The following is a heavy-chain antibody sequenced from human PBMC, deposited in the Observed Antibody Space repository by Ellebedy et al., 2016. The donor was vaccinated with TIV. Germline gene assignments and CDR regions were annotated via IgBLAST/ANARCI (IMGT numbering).Heavy chain of an antibody. CDR1: ACGISSDVF. Sequence: MPSETLSLTCTVYACGISSDVFRRLLCHPPGTGLAWLVGAHDGGYTNYNPSLKSRVTISLDKSKDQFSLKLTSVTDADTAIYYCVKSNWHSFEAWGQGALVTVSS. D-gene: IGHD3-9*01. CDR3: VKSNWHSFEA. J-gene: IGHJ5*02. CDR2: AHDGGYT. V-gene: IGHV4-4*02.